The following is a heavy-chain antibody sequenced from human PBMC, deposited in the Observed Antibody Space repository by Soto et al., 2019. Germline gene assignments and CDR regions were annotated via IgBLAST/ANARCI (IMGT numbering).Heavy chain of an antibody. CDR2: INPSGGST. CDR3: ARDLIRVATVPAETFYYYYGMDV. D-gene: IGHD2-2*01. Sequence: GASVKVSCKASGYTFTSYYMHWVRQAPGQGLEWMGIINPSGGSTSYAQKFQGRVTMTRDTSTSTVYMELSSLRSEDTAVYYCARDLIRVATVPAETFYYYYGMDVWGQGTTVTVSS. V-gene: IGHV1-46*01. CDR1: GYTFTSYY. J-gene: IGHJ6*02.